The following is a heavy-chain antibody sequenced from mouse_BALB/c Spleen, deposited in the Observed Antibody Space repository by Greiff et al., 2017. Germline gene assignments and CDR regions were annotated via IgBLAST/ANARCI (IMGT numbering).Heavy chain of an antibody. CDR1: GYTFTDFA. CDR3: AREAVITTSPFAY. D-gene: IGHD1-1*01. CDR2: ISTYNGNT. Sequence: QVQLQQSGPEAVRPGVSGKISCKGSGYTFTDFAMHRGKQSHGKRLELIGVISTYNGNTNYNQKFKGKATMTIDKSSSTAYMALARLTSEDSAIYYCAREAVITTSPFAYWGQGTLVTVSA. J-gene: IGHJ3*01. V-gene: IGHV1-67*01.